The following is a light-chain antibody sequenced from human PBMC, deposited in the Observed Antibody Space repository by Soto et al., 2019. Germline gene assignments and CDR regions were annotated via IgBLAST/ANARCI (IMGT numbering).Light chain of an antibody. CDR2: GAS. V-gene: IGKV1-39*01. J-gene: IGKJ2*01. CDR3: QQSYTSPLMYT. Sequence: DIQMTQSPSSLSASVGDRVTITCRASQSISSYLNWFQQKPGKAPKLLIYGASSLQSGVPPRFSGSGSGTDFTLTISSLQPEDFATYYCQQSYTSPLMYTFGQGTKLEIK. CDR1: QSISSY.